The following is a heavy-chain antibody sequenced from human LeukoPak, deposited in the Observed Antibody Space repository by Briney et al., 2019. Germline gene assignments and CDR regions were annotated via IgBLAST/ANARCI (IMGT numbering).Heavy chain of an antibody. J-gene: IGHJ4*02. V-gene: IGHV1-18*01. CDR1: GYTFSSYG. CDR3: ARYGGTNRSFDY. Sequence: ASVKVSCKASGYTFSSYGITWVRQAPGQGLEWMGWISPSSGNTNYVQNLQGRVSMTTDTSTSTVYMELRRMRSDDTAVYYCARYGGTNRSFDYWGPGTLVSVSS. D-gene: IGHD1-14*01. CDR2: ISPSSGNT.